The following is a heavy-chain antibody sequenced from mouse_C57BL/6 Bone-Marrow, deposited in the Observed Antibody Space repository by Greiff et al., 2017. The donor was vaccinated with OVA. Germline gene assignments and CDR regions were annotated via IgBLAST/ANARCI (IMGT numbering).Heavy chain of an antibody. V-gene: IGHV5-9-1*02. CDR1: GSTFSSYA. CDR2: ISSGGDYI. J-gene: IGHJ1*03. CDR3: TRDDDGYRHFDV. D-gene: IGHD2-3*01. Sequence: EVMLVESGEGLVKPGGSLKLSCAASGSTFSSYAMSWVRQTPEKRLEWVAYISSGGDYIYYADTVKGRFTISRDNARNTLYLQMSSLKSEDTAMYYCTRDDDGYRHFDVWGTGTTVTVSS.